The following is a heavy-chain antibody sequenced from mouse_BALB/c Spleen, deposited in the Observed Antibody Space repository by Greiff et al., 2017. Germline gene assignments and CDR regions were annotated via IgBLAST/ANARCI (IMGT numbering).Heavy chain of an antibody. CDR2: ILPGSGST. J-gene: IGHJ4*01. CDR3: ARGGGLGAMDY. V-gene: IGHV1-9*01. CDR1: GYTFSSYW. Sequence: VKLQESGAELMKPGASVKISCKATGYTFSSYWIEWVKQRPGHGLEWIGEILPGSGSTNYNEKFKGKATFTADTSSNTAYMQLSSLTSEDSAVYYCARGGGLGAMDYWGQGTSVTVSS.